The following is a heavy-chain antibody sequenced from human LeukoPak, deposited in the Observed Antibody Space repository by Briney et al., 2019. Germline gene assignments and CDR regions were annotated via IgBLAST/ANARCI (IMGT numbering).Heavy chain of an antibody. CDR2: INNDGSSA. J-gene: IGHJ4*02. Sequence: PGRSLRLSCAASGFTFNNYWIHWVRQVPGKGLVWVSRINNDGSSASYVDSVKGRFTISRDNSKNTLYLQMNSLRAEDTAVYYCARAAGNYGYWGQGTLVTVSS. CDR1: GFTFNNYW. V-gene: IGHV3-74*01. CDR3: ARAAGNYGY.